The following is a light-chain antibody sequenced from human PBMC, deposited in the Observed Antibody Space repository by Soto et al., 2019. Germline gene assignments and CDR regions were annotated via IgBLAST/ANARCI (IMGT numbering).Light chain of an antibody. CDR3: SSYAGSYILGV. V-gene: IGLV2-14*01. Sequence: QSALTQPASVSGSPGQSITISCTGTSSDVGAYNYVSWYQQYPGKAPKVMIFEVSHRPSGVSNRFSGSKSGNSASLTISGLQAEDEADYYCSSYAGSYILGVFGGGTKVTVL. CDR1: SSDVGAYNY. J-gene: IGLJ3*02. CDR2: EVS.